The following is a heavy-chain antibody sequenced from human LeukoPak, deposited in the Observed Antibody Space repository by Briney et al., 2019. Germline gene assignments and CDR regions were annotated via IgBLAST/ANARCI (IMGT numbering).Heavy chain of an antibody. Sequence: GGSLRLSCAASKFTFTTYAMNWVGQAPGKGLEGVSTISGSGGSTYYADSVKGRFTISRDHSKNTLYLQMNSLRPEAPAVYYCARRPIKYYYYGMDVWAQGPTVPVSS. CDR3: ARRPIKYYYYGMDV. J-gene: IGHJ6*02. V-gene: IGHV3-23*01. CDR1: KFTFTTYA. CDR2: ISGSGGST.